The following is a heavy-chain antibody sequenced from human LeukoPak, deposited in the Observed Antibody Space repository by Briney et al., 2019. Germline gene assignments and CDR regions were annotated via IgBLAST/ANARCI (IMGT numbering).Heavy chain of an antibody. V-gene: IGHV3-74*01. D-gene: IGHD6-13*01. CDR2: INGDGRIT. Sequence: PGGSLRLSCAASGFTLNGYWMHWVRQVPGKGLVWVARINGDGRITTYADSVKGRFTISRDNAKNALYLQMNSLRADDTAVYYCTRDREQEPTYDYWGQGALVTASS. CDR1: GFTLNGYW. CDR3: TRDREQEPTYDY. J-gene: IGHJ4*02.